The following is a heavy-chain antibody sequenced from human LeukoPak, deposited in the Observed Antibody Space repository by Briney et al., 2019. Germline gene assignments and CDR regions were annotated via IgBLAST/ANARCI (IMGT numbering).Heavy chain of an antibody. CDR3: ARAPRYCGGDCHGLLFDY. D-gene: IGHD2-21*02. CDR2: IYYSGST. CDR1: GGSISSYY. J-gene: IGHJ4*02. Sequence: SETLSLTCTVSGGSISSYYWSWIRQPPGKGLEWIGCIYYSGSTNYNPSLKSRVTISVDTSKNQFSLKLSSVTAAGTAVYYCARAPRYCGGDCHGLLFDYWGQGTLVTVSS. V-gene: IGHV4-59*01.